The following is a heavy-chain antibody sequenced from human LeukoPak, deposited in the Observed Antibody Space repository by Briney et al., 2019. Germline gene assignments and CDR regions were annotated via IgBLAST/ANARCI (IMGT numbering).Heavy chain of an antibody. V-gene: IGHV3-9*01. D-gene: IGHD6-19*01. J-gene: IGHJ3*02. CDR2: ISWNSGSI. CDR1: GFTFDDYA. Sequence: GRSLRLSCAASGFTFDDYAMHWVRQAPGKGLEWVSGISWNSGSIGYADSVKGRFTISRDNAKNSLYLQMNSLRAEDTALYYCAKEKGSSGIDAFDIWGQGTMVTVSS. CDR3: AKEKGSSGIDAFDI.